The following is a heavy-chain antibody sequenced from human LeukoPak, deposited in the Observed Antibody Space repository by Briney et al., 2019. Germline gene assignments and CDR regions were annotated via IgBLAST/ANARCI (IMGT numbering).Heavy chain of an antibody. D-gene: IGHD6-13*01. V-gene: IGHV4-59*01. J-gene: IGHJ6*03. CDR3: ARVGSSYDYYYYYMDV. CDR1: GGSISSYY. CDR2: IYYSGST. Sequence: SETLSLTCTVSGGSISSYYWSWIRQPPGKGLEWIGYIYYSGSTNYNPSLKSRVTISVDTSENQFSLKLSSVTAADTAVYYCARVGSSYDYYYYYMDVWGKGTTVTVSS.